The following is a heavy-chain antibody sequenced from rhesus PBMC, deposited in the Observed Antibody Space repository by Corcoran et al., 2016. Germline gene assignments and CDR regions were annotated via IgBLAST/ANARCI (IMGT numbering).Heavy chain of an antibody. J-gene: IGHJ4*01. V-gene: IGHV4-127*01. CDR1: GYSISRGYG. CDR2: IYGGSGST. CDR3: ARGSYYFGY. Sequence: QVQLQESGPGLDKPSETLSLTCAASGYSISRGYGWGWIRTPPGKGLEWIGQIYGGSGSTYYNPSLKSRVTVSKDTSKNQFSLKLSSVTAADTAVYYCARGSYYFGYWGQGVLFTVSS. D-gene: IGHD3-16*01.